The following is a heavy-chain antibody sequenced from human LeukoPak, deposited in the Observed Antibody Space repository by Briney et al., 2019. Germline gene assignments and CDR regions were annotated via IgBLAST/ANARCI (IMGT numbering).Heavy chain of an antibody. V-gene: IGHV4-34*01. CDR3: ARARIAARRTHYYYYMGV. CDR1: GGSFSGYY. J-gene: IGHJ6*03. Sequence: PSETLSLTCAVYGGSFSGYYWSWIRQPPGKGLEWIGEINHSGSTNYNPSLKSRVTISVDTSKNQFSLKLSSVTAADTAVYYCARARIAARRTHYYYYMGVWGKGTTVTVSS. CDR2: INHSGST. D-gene: IGHD6-6*01.